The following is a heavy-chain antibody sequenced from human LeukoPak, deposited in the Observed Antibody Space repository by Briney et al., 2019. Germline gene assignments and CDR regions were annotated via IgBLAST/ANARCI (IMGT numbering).Heavy chain of an antibody. V-gene: IGHV4-34*01. D-gene: IGHD2-2*01. CDR3: ARSRPLGYCSSTSCSRWFDP. J-gene: IGHJ5*02. CDR2: INHSGST. Sequence: SETLSLTCAVYGGSFSGYYWSWIRQPPGKGLEWIGEINHSGSTNYNPSLKSRVTISVDTSKNQFSLKLSSVTAADTAVYYCARSRPLGYCSSTSCSRWFDPWGQGTLVTVSS. CDR1: GGSFSGYY.